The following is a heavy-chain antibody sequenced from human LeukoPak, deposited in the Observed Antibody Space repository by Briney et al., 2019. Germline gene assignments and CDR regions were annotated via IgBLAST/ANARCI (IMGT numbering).Heavy chain of an antibody. V-gene: IGHV4-39*01. CDR2: IYYSGST. Sequence: SETLSLTCTVSGGSISSSSYYWGWIRQPPGKGLEWIGSIYYSGSTYYNPSLKSRVTISVDTSKNQFSVKLSSVTAADTAVYYCARSLRGWFDPWGQGTLVTVSS. CDR3: ARSLRGWFDP. J-gene: IGHJ5*02. D-gene: IGHD3-16*01. CDR1: GGSISSSSYY.